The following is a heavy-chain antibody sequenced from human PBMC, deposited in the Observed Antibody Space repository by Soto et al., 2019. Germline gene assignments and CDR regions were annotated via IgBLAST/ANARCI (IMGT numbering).Heavy chain of an antibody. Sequence: SETLSLTCSVSGASIRSTSYYWGWIRQPPGKGLEWIGSIYYSGSTHYSPSLKSRIIMSIDTSTNQFSLKLTSVTAADTAVYYCARDPSGYSNGKYYYYGMDVWGQGTTVTVSS. CDR1: GASIRSTSYY. D-gene: IGHD4-4*01. J-gene: IGHJ6*02. V-gene: IGHV4-39*02. CDR3: ARDPSGYSNGKYYYYGMDV. CDR2: IYYSGST.